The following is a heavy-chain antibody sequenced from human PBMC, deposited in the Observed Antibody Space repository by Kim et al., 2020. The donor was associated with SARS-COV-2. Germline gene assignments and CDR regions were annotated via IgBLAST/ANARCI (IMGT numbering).Heavy chain of an antibody. V-gene: IGHV1-24*01. CDR3: ATQRYYYDSSGYYYNYYYGMDV. Sequence: ASVKVSCKVSGYTLTELSMHWVRQAPGKGLEWMGGFDPEDGETIYAQKFQGRVTMTEDTSTDTAYMELSSLRSEDTAVYYCATQRYYYDSSGYYYNYYYGMDVWGQGTTVTVSS. CDR2: FDPEDGET. J-gene: IGHJ6*02. CDR1: GYTLTELS. D-gene: IGHD3-22*01.